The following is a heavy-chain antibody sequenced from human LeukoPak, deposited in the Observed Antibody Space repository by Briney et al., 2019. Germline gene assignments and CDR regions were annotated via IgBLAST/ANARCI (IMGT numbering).Heavy chain of an antibody. Sequence: ASVKVSCKASGYTFTSYDTNWVRQATGQGLEWMGWMNPNSGNTGYAQKFQGRVTMTRNTSISTAYMELSSLRSEDTAVYYCASMGTSAYYYYGMDVWGQGTTVTVSS. CDR2: MNPNSGNT. J-gene: IGHJ6*02. CDR1: GYTFTSYD. V-gene: IGHV1-8*01. CDR3: ASMGTSAYYYYGMDV. D-gene: IGHD1-1*01.